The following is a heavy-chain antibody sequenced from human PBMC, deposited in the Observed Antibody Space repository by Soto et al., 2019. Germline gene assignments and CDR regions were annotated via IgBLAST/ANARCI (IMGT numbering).Heavy chain of an antibody. CDR2: VNPIVSMA. Sequence: QVQLVQSGAEVKKPGSSVKVSCKASGDTFSIYTISWVRQAPGLGLEWMGRVNPIVSMANYAQKFQGRVPITAHKSTNTAYMQLSSLRSEDTAIYYCAASYGSGYRAFDYWGKGSLVTVSS. CDR3: AASYGSGYRAFDY. J-gene: IGHJ4*02. V-gene: IGHV1-69*02. CDR1: GDTFSIYT. D-gene: IGHD3-10*01.